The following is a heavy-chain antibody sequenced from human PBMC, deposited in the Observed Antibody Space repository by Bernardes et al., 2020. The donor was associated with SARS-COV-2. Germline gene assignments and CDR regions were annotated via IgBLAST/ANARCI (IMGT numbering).Heavy chain of an antibody. J-gene: IGHJ6*02. Sequence: GGSLRLSCAASGFTFSSYSMNWVRQAPGKGLEWVSSISSSSSYIYYADSVKGRFTISRDNAKNSLYLQMNSLRAEDTAVYYCASSPSIAAAGFGFLRYGMDVWGQGTTVTVSS. D-gene: IGHD6-13*01. V-gene: IGHV3-21*01. CDR1: GFTFSSYS. CDR3: ASSPSIAAAGFGFLRYGMDV. CDR2: ISSSSSYI.